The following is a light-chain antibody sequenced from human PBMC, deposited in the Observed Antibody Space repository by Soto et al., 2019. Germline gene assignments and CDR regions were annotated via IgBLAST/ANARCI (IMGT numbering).Light chain of an antibody. V-gene: IGKV1-5*01. CDR2: DAS. J-gene: IGKJ1*01. Sequence: DIQITQSPSTLSASVGDRVTITCRASQSISSWLAWYQQKPGKAPKLLIYDASSLESGVPSRFSGSGSGTEVTLTISSLQPDDFATYYCQQYNSYLWTFGQGTKVE. CDR1: QSISSW. CDR3: QQYNSYLWT.